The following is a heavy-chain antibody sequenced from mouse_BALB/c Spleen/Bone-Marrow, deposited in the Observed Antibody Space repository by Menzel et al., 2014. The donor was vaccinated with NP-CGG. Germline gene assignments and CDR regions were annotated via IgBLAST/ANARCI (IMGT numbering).Heavy chain of an antibody. D-gene: IGHD3-1*01. CDR1: GFTFSDYG. Sequence: EVQGVESGGGLVQPGGSRKLSCAASGFTFSDYGMAWVRQAPGKGPEWVAFISNLAYSIYYADTVTGRLTISRENAKNTLYLEMSSLRSEDTAMYYCARDRGRYRYFDVWGAGTTVTVSS. V-gene: IGHV5-15*02. J-gene: IGHJ1*01. CDR3: ARDRGRYRYFDV. CDR2: ISNLAYSI.